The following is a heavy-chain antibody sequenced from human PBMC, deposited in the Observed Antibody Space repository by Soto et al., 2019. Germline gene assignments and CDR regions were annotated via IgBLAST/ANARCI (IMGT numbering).Heavy chain of an antibody. Sequence: GASVKVSCKASGYTFTSYDINRVRQATGQGLEWMGWMNPNSGNTGYAQKFQGRVTMTRNTSISTAYMELSSLRSEDTAVYYCARGHLYCSSTSCYDDYYYYYMDVWGKGTTVTVSS. CDR2: MNPNSGNT. V-gene: IGHV1-8*01. J-gene: IGHJ6*03. CDR3: ARGHLYCSSTSCYDDYYYYYMDV. CDR1: GYTFTSYD. D-gene: IGHD2-2*01.